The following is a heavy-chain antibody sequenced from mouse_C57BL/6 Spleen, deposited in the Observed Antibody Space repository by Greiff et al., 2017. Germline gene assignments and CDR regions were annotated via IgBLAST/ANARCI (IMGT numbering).Heavy chain of an antibody. J-gene: IGHJ2*01. D-gene: IGHD2-3*01. CDR2: MNPGRGGT. V-gene: IGHV1-54*01. CDR1: GYAFTNSL. Sequence: VQLQQSGAELVRPGTSVKVSCKASGYAFTNSLIEWVKQWPGQGLEWIGVMNPGRGGTNYNVKFKGKATLSADNSSSTAYMQRSSLTSEDSAVSFCARFGDGCYDYWGQGTTLTVSS. CDR3: ARFGDGCYDY.